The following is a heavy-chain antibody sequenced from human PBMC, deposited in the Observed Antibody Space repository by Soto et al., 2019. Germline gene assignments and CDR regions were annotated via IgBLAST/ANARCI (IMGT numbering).Heavy chain of an antibody. CDR3: ARDRLRGYDSSGFYS. D-gene: IGHD3-22*01. Sequence: ASVKVSCKASAYSFSTYGINWVRQAPGQGLEWMGWINTYNGNRNYAQKFEDRVTMTTATSTNTVYMELRSLKSDDTAIYYCARDRLRGYDSSGFYSWGQGTLVTVPQ. CDR2: INTYNGNR. V-gene: IGHV1-18*01. J-gene: IGHJ4*02. CDR1: AYSFSTYG.